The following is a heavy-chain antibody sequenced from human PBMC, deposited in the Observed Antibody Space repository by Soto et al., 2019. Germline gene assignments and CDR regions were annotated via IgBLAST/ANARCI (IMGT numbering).Heavy chain of an antibody. D-gene: IGHD1-26*01. J-gene: IGHJ4*02. CDR1: GGSISSGGYY. CDR2: IYYSGST. Sequence: QVQLQESGPRLVKPSQTLSLTCTVSGGSISSGGYYWSWIRQHPGKGLEWIGYIYYSGSTYYNPCLKSRVTISVDTSKNQFSRKLSSVTAADTAVYYGAGIYSGSPGGTLRYWGQGTLVTVSS. CDR3: AGIYSGSPGGTLRY. V-gene: IGHV4-31*03.